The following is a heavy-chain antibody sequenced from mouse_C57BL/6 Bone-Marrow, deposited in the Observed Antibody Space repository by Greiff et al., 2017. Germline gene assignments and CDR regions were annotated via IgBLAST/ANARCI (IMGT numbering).Heavy chain of an antibody. J-gene: IGHJ2*01. CDR2: ICCDDDN. CDR1: GFSFSTSGMG. V-gene: IGHV8-8*01. CDR3: ARFPYDYDSYYFDY. D-gene: IGHD2-4*01. Sequence: QVPLKESGPGILQPSPTLSLTCSFSGFSFSTSGMGVVWLRPPSGKGLEWLAHICCDDDNYYNPALKSLLMITKNTSKNQVFHKIAHVATADTATYYGARFPYDYDSYYFDYWGQGTTLTVSS.